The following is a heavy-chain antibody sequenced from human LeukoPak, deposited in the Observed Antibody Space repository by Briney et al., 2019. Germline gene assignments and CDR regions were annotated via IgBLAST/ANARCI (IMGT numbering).Heavy chain of an antibody. J-gene: IGHJ3*02. CDR1: GFTFTIFG. V-gene: IGHV3-48*01. CDR2: IDARSGIT. D-gene: IGHD3-3*01. CDR3: ARTYDFGRGPPGDAFDN. Sequence: GRSLRLSCAASGFTFTIFGLNWVRQAPGKGPEWVSYIDARSGITYYADSVQGRFTISRDDARESVFLQMDGLRVDDTAVYYCARTYDFGRGPPGDAFDNWGPGTWVIVSS.